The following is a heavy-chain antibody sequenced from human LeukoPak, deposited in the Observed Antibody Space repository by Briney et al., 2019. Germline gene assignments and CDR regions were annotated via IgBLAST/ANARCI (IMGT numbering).Heavy chain of an antibody. CDR3: ARLLNTLDY. J-gene: IGHJ4*02. CDR1: GALISRGVDY. D-gene: IGHD2-2*02. CDR2: IYYTGSS. Sequence: SETLSLTCTLSGALISRGVDYWSWIRQRPGKGLEWIGYIYYTGSSYYNPALESRIVMAVDTSKNQLSLKLNSVASADTAVYYCARLLNTLDYWGQGILVSVSS. V-gene: IGHV4-31*03.